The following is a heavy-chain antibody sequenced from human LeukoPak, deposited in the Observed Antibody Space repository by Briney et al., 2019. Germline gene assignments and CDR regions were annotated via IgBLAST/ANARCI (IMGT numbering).Heavy chain of an antibody. CDR2: IKEDGSEK. J-gene: IGHJ4*02. D-gene: IGHD6-13*01. CDR3: ARGEAAANLDY. V-gene: IGHV3-7*03. Sequence: GGSLRLSCAASGFTFSNYWMSWVRQAPGKGLEWVASIKEDGSEKYYVDSVKGRFTISRDKSKNTLYLQMNSLRAEDKAVYYCARGEAAANLDYWGQGTLVTVSS. CDR1: GFTFSNYW.